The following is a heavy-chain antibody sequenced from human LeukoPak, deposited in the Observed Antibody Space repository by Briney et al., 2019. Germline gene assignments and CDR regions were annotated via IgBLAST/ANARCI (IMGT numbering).Heavy chain of an antibody. D-gene: IGHD1-26*01. CDR1: GFTFSNYA. V-gene: IGHV3-23*01. CDR2: VSVNGYST. Sequence: GGSLRLSCAASGFTFSNYAMRWVRQAPGKGLEWVSTVSVNGYSTDYADSVKGRFTISRDNAKNSLYLQMNSLRAEDTAVYYCARARYSGRGFDPWGQGTLVTVSS. CDR3: ARARYSGRGFDP. J-gene: IGHJ5*02.